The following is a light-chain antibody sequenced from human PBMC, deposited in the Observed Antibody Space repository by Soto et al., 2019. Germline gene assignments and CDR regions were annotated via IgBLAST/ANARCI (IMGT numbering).Light chain of an antibody. V-gene: IGLV2-23*01. CDR2: EGS. J-gene: IGLJ3*02. CDR1: SSDVWSYNL. Sequence: QSALTQPASVSGSPGQSITISCTGTSSDVWSYNLVSWYQQHPGNAPKLMIYEGSKRPSGVSNRFFGSKSGNTASLTISGIQAEDEADYYCCSFARGSTLVFGGGTKLTVL. CDR3: CSFARGSTLV.